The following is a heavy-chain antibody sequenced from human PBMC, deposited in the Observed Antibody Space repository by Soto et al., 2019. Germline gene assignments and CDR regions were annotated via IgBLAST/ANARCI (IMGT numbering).Heavy chain of an antibody. Sequence: GGSLRLSCQASGFNFRLYEMHWVRKAPGKGLEWVSYISSSGLTTYYADVAEGRFTISRDNAKDSLYRHLNSLRVGDTAVYYCARYGTRGDWWGLGTQVTVSS. D-gene: IGHD3-10*01. CDR1: GFNFRLYE. J-gene: IGHJ5*01. V-gene: IGHV3-48*03. CDR3: ARYGTRGDW. CDR2: ISSSGLTT.